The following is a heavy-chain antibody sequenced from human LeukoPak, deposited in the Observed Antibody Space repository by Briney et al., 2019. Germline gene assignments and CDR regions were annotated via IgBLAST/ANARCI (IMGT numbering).Heavy chain of an antibody. Sequence: ASVKVSCKASGYTFTGYYMHWVRQAPVQGLEWMGRINPNSGGTNYAQKFQGRVTMTRDTSISTAYMELSRLRSDDTAVYYCARPVLKGYDNCGYWGQGTLVTVSS. CDR3: ARPVLKGYDNCGY. CDR2: INPNSGGT. V-gene: IGHV1-2*06. CDR1: GYTFTGYY. J-gene: IGHJ4*02. D-gene: IGHD1-20*01.